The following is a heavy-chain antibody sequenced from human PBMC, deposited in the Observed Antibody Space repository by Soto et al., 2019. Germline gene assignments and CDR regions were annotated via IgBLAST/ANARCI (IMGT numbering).Heavy chain of an antibody. J-gene: IGHJ5*02. Sequence: SVKVSCKASGGTFSSYAISWVRQAPGQGLEWMGGIIPIFGTANYAKKFQGRVTITADESTSTAYMKLSSLRSEDTAVYYCARGKMTPGDNWFDPWGQGNLVPVSS. V-gene: IGHV1-69*13. CDR3: ARGKMTPGDNWFDP. CDR1: GGTFSSYA. D-gene: IGHD4-17*01. CDR2: IIPIFGTA.